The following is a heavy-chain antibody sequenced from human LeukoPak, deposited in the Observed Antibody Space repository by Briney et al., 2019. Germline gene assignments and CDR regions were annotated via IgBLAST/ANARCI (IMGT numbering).Heavy chain of an antibody. Sequence: GGSLTLSCAASGFSFSDYAMSWVRQAPGKGLEWVSTASYYVGKQYHADSVRGRFTVSRDNSRNTVSLQMSSRRAEDTGIYYCAKAGIGADGAGFLCEYWGQGTLVTVSS. CDR3: AKAGIGADGAGFLCEY. V-gene: IGHV3-23*01. CDR2: ASYYVGKQ. D-gene: IGHD1-1*01. J-gene: IGHJ4*02. CDR1: GFSFSDYA.